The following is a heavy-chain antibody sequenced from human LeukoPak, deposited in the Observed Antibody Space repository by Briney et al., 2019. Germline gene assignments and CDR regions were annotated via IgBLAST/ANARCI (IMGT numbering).Heavy chain of an antibody. D-gene: IGHD2-8*01. V-gene: IGHV4-34*01. CDR2: INHTGST. CDR1: GGPFSGNY. Sequence: SETLSLTCAVYGGPFSGNYWSWIRQPPGKGLEWIGDINHTGSTNYNPFLKSRLTISIDTSKKQFSLKVNSVTAADTAVYYCARGWVYCTNGICSRSYYMDVWDKGTTVTVSS. J-gene: IGHJ6*03. CDR3: ARGWVYCTNGICSRSYYMDV.